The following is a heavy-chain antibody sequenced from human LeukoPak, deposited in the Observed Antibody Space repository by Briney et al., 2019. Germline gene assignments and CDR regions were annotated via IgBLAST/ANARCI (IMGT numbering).Heavy chain of an antibody. V-gene: IGHV4-38-2*01. CDR2: IYYSGST. CDR3: ARNDSSGYFDY. J-gene: IGHJ4*02. D-gene: IGHD3-22*01. CDR1: GYSISSGYY. Sequence: SETLSLTCAVSGYSISSGYYWGWIRQPPGKGLEWIGGIYYSGSTHYNPSLKSRVTISVDTSKNQFSLKLNSVTAADTAVYYCARNDSSGYFDYWGQGTLVTVSS.